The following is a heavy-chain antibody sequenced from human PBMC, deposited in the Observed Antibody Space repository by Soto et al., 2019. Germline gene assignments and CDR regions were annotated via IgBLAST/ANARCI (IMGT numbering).Heavy chain of an antibody. D-gene: IGHD4-17*01. V-gene: IGHV1-69*02. Sequence: QVQLVQSGAEVKKPGSSVKVSCKASGGTFSSYTISWVRQAPGQGLEWMGRIIPILGIANYAQKFQGRVTITADKSTSTAYMALSSLRSEDTAVYYCARAYDYGDYGWFDPWGQGTLVTVSS. CDR3: ARAYDYGDYGWFDP. J-gene: IGHJ5*02. CDR1: GGTFSSYT. CDR2: IIPILGIA.